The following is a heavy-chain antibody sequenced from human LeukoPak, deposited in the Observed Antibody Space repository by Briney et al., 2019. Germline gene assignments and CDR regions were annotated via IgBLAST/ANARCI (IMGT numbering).Heavy chain of an antibody. V-gene: IGHV1-18*01. Sequence: ASVKVSCKASGYTFTSYGISLVRQAPGQGLEWMGWINTYNGNTNYAQKFQGRVSMTTDTSTSTAYMELRSLRSDDTAVYYCARDREGYYFDYWGQGTLVTVSS. CDR3: ARDREGYYFDY. D-gene: IGHD1-26*01. CDR1: GYTFTSYG. CDR2: INTYNGNT. J-gene: IGHJ4*02.